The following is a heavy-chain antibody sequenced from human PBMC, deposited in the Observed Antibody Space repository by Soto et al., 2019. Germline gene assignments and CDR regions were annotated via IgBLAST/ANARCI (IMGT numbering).Heavy chain of an antibody. D-gene: IGHD3-10*01. Sequence: QLQLQESGPGLVKPSETLSLTCTVSGGSISSSSYYWGWIRQPPGKGLEWIGNVSYSGSTYYNPSLKLRVTIPVDTSKHQFSLTLSSVTALDAAVYYCAPSGSYSWGQGTLVTVSS. J-gene: IGHJ5*02. CDR1: GGSISSSSYY. V-gene: IGHV4-39*01. CDR3: APSGSYS. CDR2: VSYSGST.